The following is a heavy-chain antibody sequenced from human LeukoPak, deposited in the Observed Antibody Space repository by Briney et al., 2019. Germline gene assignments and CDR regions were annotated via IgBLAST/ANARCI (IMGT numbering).Heavy chain of an antibody. CDR3: ARQGYSYGYSDY. V-gene: IGHV4-59*08. CDR1: GVSVSSYY. D-gene: IGHD5-18*01. J-gene: IGHJ4*02. Sequence: SETLSLTCTVSGVSVSSYYWSWIRQPPGKGLEWIGYIYYSGSTNYNPSLKSRVTISVDTSKNQFSLKLSSVTAADTAVYYCARQGYSYGYSDYWGQGTLVTVSS. CDR2: IYYSGST.